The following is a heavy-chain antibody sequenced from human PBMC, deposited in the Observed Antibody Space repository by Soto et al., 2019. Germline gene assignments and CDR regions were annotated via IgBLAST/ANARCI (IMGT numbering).Heavy chain of an antibody. V-gene: IGHV3-30-3*01. D-gene: IGHD3-22*01. CDR2: VTSDGSNK. CDR3: GRITLKTSVDTFDF. J-gene: IGHJ3*01. CDR1: GVTFSTYA. Sequence: GGSLRLSCAASGVTFSTYALHWVRQAPGKGLEWVATVTSDGSNKYHADSVEGRFTISRDDSKNTLYLQLNSLRAEDTAVYYCGRITLKTSVDTFDFWGQGTMVTVSS.